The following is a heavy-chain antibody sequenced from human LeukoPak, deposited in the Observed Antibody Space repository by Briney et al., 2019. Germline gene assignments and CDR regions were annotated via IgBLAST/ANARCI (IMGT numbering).Heavy chain of an antibody. V-gene: IGHV3-33*01. CDR3: ARGASIAVAGTRGYYFDY. D-gene: IGHD6-19*01. CDR2: IWYDGSNK. Sequence: GGSLRLSCAASGFTFSSYGMHWVRQAPGKGLEWEAVIWYDGSNKYYADSVKGRFTISRDNSKNTLYLQMNSLRAEDTAVYYCARGASIAVAGTRGYYFDYWGQGTLVTVSS. CDR1: GFTFSSYG. J-gene: IGHJ4*02.